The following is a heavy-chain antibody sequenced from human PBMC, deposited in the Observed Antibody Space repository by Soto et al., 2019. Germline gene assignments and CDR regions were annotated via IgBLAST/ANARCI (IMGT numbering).Heavy chain of an antibody. CDR1: GYTFTSYG. CDR2: ISAYNGNT. V-gene: IGHV1-18*01. J-gene: IGHJ6*02. CDR3: ARDGIAAAGTVWHYDYYGMDV. D-gene: IGHD6-13*01. Sequence: QVQLVQSGAEVKKPGASVKVSCKASGYTFTSYGISWVRQAPGQGLAWMGWISAYNGNTNYAQKLQGRVTMTTDTATSTAYMELRSLRSDETAVYYCARDGIAAAGTVWHYDYYGMDVWGQGTTVTVSS.